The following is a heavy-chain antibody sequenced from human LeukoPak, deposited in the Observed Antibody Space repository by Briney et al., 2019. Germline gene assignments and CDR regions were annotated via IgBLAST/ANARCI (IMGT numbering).Heavy chain of an antibody. Sequence: PSQTLSLTCTVSGGSISSGSYYWSWIRQPGGKGLEWIGRIYTSGSTNYNPSLKSRVTISVDTSKNQFSLKLSSVTAADTAVYYCARVRSSSGWYAYWGQGTLVTVSS. CDR3: ARVRSSSGWYAY. V-gene: IGHV4-61*02. CDR1: GGSISSGSYY. J-gene: IGHJ4*02. CDR2: IYTSGST. D-gene: IGHD6-19*01.